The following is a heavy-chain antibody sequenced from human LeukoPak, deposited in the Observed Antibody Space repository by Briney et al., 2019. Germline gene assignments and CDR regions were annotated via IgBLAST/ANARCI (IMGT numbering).Heavy chain of an antibody. V-gene: IGHV3-21*01. J-gene: IGHJ4*02. Sequence: GGSLGLSCAASGFTFSSYGINWVRRAPGKGLEWVSSISDSGHYIYYADSVKGRFTISRDNAKNSLYLHMNSLRAEDTAVYYCARAGQQLVHDYWGQGTLVTVSS. CDR2: ISDSGHYI. D-gene: IGHD6-13*01. CDR1: GFTFSSYG. CDR3: ARAGQQLVHDY.